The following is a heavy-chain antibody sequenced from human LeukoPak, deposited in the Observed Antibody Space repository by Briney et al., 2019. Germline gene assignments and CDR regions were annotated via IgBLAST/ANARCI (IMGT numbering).Heavy chain of an antibody. CDR2: IWYDGSNK. CDR1: GVTFSSYG. CDR3: AKDLSFAYYDSSGPLFQH. D-gene: IGHD3-22*01. Sequence: RRCLRLSCAASGVTFSSYGMHGVREGPGKGLECGAVIWYDGSNKYYADSVNGRFTISRDNSKTTLYLQMNSLRAEDTAVYYCAKDLSFAYYDSSGPLFQHWGQGTLVTVSS. V-gene: IGHV3-33*06. J-gene: IGHJ1*01.